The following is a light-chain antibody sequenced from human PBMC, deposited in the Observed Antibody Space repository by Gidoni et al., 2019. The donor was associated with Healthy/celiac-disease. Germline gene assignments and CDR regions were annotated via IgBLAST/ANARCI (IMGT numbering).Light chain of an antibody. J-gene: IGLJ2*01. V-gene: IGLV1-51*01. CDR2: DNN. Sequence: QSALTQPPSVSPAPGQKVTISCSGSSSNIGNKYVSWYQQLPGTAPKLLIYDNNKRPSVIPDRFAGSKSGTSATLGITGLQTGDEADYDCGTWDSSLSAVVFGGGTKLTVL. CDR3: GTWDSSLSAVV. CDR1: SSNIGNKY.